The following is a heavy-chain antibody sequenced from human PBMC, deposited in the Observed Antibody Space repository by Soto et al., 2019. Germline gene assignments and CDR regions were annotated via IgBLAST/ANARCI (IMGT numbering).Heavy chain of an antibody. CDR3: ARARYCSSTSCPFSRGRTGTKFDY. V-gene: IGHV1-3*01. J-gene: IGHJ4*02. D-gene: IGHD2-2*01. Sequence: PSVKVSCKASGYTFTSYAMHWVRQAPGQRLEWMGWINAGNGNTKYSQKFQGRVTITRDTSASTAYMELSSLRSEDTAVYYCARARYCSSTSCPFSRGRTGTKFDYWGQGTLVTVSS. CDR2: INAGNGNT. CDR1: GYTFTSYA.